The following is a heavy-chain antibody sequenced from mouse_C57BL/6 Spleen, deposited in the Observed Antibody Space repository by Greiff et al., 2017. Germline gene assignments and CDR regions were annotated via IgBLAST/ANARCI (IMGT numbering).Heavy chain of an antibody. CDR2: ISDGGSYT. CDR3: ARAFYSNSRFGY. V-gene: IGHV5-4*01. D-gene: IGHD2-5*01. Sequence: EVQGVESGGGLVKPGGSLKLSCAASGFTFSSYAMSWVRQTPEKRLEWVATISDGGSYTYYPDNVKGRFTISRDNAKNNLYLQMSHLKSEDTAMYYCARAFYSNSRFGYWGQGPTLTVSS. J-gene: IGHJ2*01. CDR1: GFTFSSYA.